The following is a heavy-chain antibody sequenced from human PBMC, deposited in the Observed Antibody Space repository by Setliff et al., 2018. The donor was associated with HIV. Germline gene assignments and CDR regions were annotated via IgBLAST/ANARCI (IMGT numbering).Heavy chain of an antibody. Sequence: SVKVSCKASGGTFSSYVISWVRQAPGQGPEWMGGIIPMYGVTNYAQKFQGRVTFTADESTSTMYMELSSLTSDDTAVYYCAGPRGDEAFDIWGQGTMVTVS. CDR2: IIPMYGVT. V-gene: IGHV1-69*13. CDR3: AGPRGDEAFDI. CDR1: GGTFSSYV. J-gene: IGHJ3*02.